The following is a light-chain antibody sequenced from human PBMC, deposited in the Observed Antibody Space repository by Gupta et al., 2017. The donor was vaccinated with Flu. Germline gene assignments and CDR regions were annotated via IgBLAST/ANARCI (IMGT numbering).Light chain of an antibody. V-gene: IGLV2-23*01. Sequence: SALTQPVSVSASPGQSITLSCTGTSSDIGNYVFVSWYQRHPGKAPKLMIYEGTKRPSGVYRRFEGSKAGTTALTKRWGVQAEDEAYYYCCSYESRYTGIFGVGNKVTVL. CDR3: CSYESRYTGI. CDR2: EGT. J-gene: IGLJ2*01. CDR1: SSDIGNYVF.